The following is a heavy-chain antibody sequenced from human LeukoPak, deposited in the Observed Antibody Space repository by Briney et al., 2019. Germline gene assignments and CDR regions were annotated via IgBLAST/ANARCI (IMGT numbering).Heavy chain of an antibody. Sequence: PSQTLTLTCAVSGGSISSGGYSWSWIRQPPGKGLEWIRSIYHSGSTYYNPSVKSRVTISVDRSKNQFSLKLSSVTAADTAVYYCARAPYGSGREPFPYDYWGQGTLVTVSS. CDR2: IYHSGST. V-gene: IGHV4-30-2*01. D-gene: IGHD3-10*01. J-gene: IGHJ4*02. CDR3: ARAPYGSGREPFPYDY. CDR1: GGSISSGGYS.